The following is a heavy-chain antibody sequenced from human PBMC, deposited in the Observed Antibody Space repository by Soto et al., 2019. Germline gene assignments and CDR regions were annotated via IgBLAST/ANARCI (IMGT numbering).Heavy chain of an antibody. CDR2: IYHSGST. V-gene: IGHV4-30-2*02. CDR1: GDSISAYS. Sequence: SETLSLTCTVSGDSISAYSWSWIRQPPGKGLEWIGYIYHSGSTYYNPSLKSRVTISVDRSKNQFSLKLSSVTAADTAVYYCATDRRATVHNWFDPWGQGTLVTVSS. J-gene: IGHJ5*02. D-gene: IGHD4-17*01. CDR3: ATDRRATVHNWFDP.